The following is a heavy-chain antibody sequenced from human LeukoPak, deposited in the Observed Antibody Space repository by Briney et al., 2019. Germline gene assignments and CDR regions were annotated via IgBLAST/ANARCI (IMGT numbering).Heavy chain of an antibody. CDR1: GFTFSSYA. V-gene: IGHV3-53*01. D-gene: IGHD3-9*01. J-gene: IGHJ4*02. CDR3: ARLKIDGTHFDY. Sequence: HTGGSLRLSCAASGFTFSSYAMSWVRQAPGKGLEWVSVIYVGGSAYYADSVKGRFTISGDSSKNTLYLQMNSLRAEDTAVYYCARLKIDGTHFDYWGQGTLVTVSS. CDR2: IYVGGSA.